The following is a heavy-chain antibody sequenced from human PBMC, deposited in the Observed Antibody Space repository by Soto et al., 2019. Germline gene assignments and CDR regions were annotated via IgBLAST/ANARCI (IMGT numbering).Heavy chain of an antibody. CDR3: TRVGGYYGDYPNFDY. CDR2: IYYRGNT. D-gene: IGHD4-17*01. CDR1: GSTISSFY. J-gene: IGHJ4*02. Sequence: QVQLQESGPGLVKPSDTLSLTCTVSGSTISSFYWAWIRQPPGKGLEWIGSIYYRGNTNDNPSLKSRVIISVDSSKSQFSLRLNSVTAADTAVYYCTRVGGYYGDYPNFDYWGQGALVTVSS. V-gene: IGHV4-59*07.